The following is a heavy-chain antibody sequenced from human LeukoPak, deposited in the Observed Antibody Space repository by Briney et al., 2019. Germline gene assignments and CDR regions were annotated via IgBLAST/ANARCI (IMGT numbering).Heavy chain of an antibody. CDR1: GGSISNYY. V-gene: IGHV4-59*08. CDR2: IYYSGST. D-gene: IGHD6-13*01. CDR3: ARQGRGQQLVRFDY. Sequence: PSETLSLTCTVSGGSISNYYWSWIRQPPGKGLEWIGYIYYSGSTNYNPSLKSRVTISVDTSKNQFSLKLSSVTAADTAVYYCARQGRGQQLVRFDYWGQGTLVTVSS. J-gene: IGHJ4*02.